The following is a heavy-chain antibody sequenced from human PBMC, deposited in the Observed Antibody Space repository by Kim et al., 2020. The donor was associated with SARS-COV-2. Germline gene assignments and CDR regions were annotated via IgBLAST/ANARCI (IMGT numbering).Heavy chain of an antibody. D-gene: IGHD6-6*01. Sequence: KKNYADSVKGRFTTTRDKSKNTLYLQMNSLRAEDTAVYYCVRGQLVTLDYWGQGTLVTVSS. J-gene: IGHJ4*02. CDR3: VRGQLVTLDY. CDR2: KK. V-gene: IGHV3-33*01.